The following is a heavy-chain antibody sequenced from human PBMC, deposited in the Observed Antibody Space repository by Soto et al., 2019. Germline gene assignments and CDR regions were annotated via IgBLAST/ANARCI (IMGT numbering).Heavy chain of an antibody. CDR2: IRSKAYGGTT. D-gene: IGHD3-22*01. Sequence: GGSLRLSCTASGFTFGDYAMSWVRQAPGKGLEWVGFIRSKAYGGTTEYAASVKGRFTISRDDSKSIAYLQVNSLKTEDTAVYYCTRSVAYYYDSSGYYFDYWGQGTLVTVSS. J-gene: IGHJ4*02. CDR3: TRSVAYYYDSSGYYFDY. CDR1: GFTFGDYA. V-gene: IGHV3-49*04.